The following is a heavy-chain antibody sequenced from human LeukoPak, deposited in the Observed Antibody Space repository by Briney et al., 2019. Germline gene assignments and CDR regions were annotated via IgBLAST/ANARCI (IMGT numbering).Heavy chain of an antibody. CDR2: ISFDSGDET. V-gene: IGHV3-21*01. J-gene: IGHJ4*02. CDR1: GFSFSSYY. D-gene: IGHD3-22*01. Sequence: PGGSLRLSCAASGFSFSSYYMHWVRQAPGKGLEWVSSISFDSGDETLYADSVKGRFTISRDNTKNSVYLQMDSLTVEDTAVYYCARDLDSGNYFFAYWGQGTPVTVSS. CDR3: ARDLDSGNYFFAY.